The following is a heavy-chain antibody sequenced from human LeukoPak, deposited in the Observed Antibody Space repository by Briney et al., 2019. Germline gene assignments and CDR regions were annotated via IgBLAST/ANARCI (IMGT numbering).Heavy chain of an antibody. J-gene: IGHJ4*02. V-gene: IGHV4-59*08. CDR3: ATHFATYYFDY. CDR2: IYYSGYT. Sequence: PSETLSLTCTVSGGSISSYYWSWIRQPPGKGLKWIGNIYYSGYTTYSPSLRSRVTISVDTSKNQFSLKLSSVTAADTAVYYCATHFATYYFDYWGQGTLVTVSS. D-gene: IGHD2/OR15-2a*01. CDR1: GGSISSYY.